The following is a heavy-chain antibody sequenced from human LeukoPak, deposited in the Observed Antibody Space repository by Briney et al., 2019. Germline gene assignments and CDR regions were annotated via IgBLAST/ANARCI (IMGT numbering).Heavy chain of an antibody. J-gene: IGHJ4*02. D-gene: IGHD2-21*01. V-gene: IGHV3-23*01. CDR2: ITDSGGTT. Sequence: GGSLRLSCAASGFTFTNYAMSWVRQAPGKGLEWVSTITDSGGTTFYADSVKGRFTISRDNFKNTVFLQMNSLRAEDTAVYYCAKLWRGSHPRYFDHWGQGTLVTVSS. CDR1: GFTFTNYA. CDR3: AKLWRGSHPRYFDH.